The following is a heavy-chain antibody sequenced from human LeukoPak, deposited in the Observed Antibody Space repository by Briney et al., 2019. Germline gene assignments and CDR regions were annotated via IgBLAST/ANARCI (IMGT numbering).Heavy chain of an antibody. J-gene: IGHJ6*01. CDR3: ARAPLCGGDCSSRYYYYGMDV. D-gene: IGHD2-21*02. CDR2: IYSGGST. Sequence: PGGSLRLYCAASGFTFSNYMSWVRQAPGKGLECVSVIYSGGSTSYADSVQGRFTISSDNSKHTLYLQMNSLRAEDTAVYYCARAPLCGGDCSSRYYYYGMDVWGQGTTVTVSS. CDR1: GFTFSNY. V-gene: IGHV3-66*01.